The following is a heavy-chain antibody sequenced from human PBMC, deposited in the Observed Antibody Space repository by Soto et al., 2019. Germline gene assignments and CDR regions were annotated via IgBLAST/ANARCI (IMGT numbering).Heavy chain of an antibody. V-gene: IGHV3-33*01. D-gene: IGHD1-1*01. CDR2: IWYDGSNK. CDR3: ARDRTPGTATYYFDY. Sequence: QVQLVESGGGVVQPGRSLRLSCAASGFTFSSYGMHWVRQAPGKGLEWVAVIWYDGSNKYYADSVKGRFTISRDNSKNTLYLQMNSLRAEDTAVYYCARDRTPGTATYYFDYWGQGTLVTVSS. J-gene: IGHJ4*02. CDR1: GFTFSSYG.